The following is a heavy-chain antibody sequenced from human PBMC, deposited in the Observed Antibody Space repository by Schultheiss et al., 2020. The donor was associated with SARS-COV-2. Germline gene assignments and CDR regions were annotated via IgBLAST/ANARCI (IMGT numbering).Heavy chain of an antibody. CDR1: GGSISSGDYY. V-gene: IGHV4-30-4*01. J-gene: IGHJ4*02. CDR2: ISYSGTT. Sequence: SETLSLTCTVSGGSISSGDYYWSWIRQPPGKGLEWIGYISYSGTTYYNPSLKSRVTISVDTSKSQFSLKLSSVTAADTAVYYCARESVGSSSFGYWGQGTLVTVSS. D-gene: IGHD6-6*01. CDR3: ARESVGSSSFGY.